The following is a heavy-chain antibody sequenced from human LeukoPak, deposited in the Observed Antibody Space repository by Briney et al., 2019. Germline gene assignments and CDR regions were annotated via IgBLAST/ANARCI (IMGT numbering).Heavy chain of an antibody. CDR3: ATGIVVVPAAIQDY. D-gene: IGHD2-2*01. CDR2: IIPIFGTA. CDR1: GGTFSSYA. Sequence: ASVKVSCKASGGTFSSYAINWVRQAPGQGLEWMGGIIPIFGTANYAQKFQGRVTITADESTSTAYMELSSLRSEDTAVYYCATGIVVVPAAIQDYWGQGTLVTVSS. V-gene: IGHV1-69*13. J-gene: IGHJ4*02.